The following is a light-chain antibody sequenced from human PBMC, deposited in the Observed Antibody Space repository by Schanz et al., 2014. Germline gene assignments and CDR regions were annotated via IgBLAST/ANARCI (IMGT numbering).Light chain of an antibody. Sequence: EIVLTQSPGTLSLSPGERATLSCRASQGVSSNYLAWYQQKPGQAPRLLINGASSRATGIPDRFSGSGSGTDFTLIISSLEPEDFAVYYCQQRSNWPSLTFGGGTKVEIK. CDR3: QQRSNWPSLT. CDR1: QGVSSNY. V-gene: IGKV3D-20*02. CDR2: GAS. J-gene: IGKJ4*01.